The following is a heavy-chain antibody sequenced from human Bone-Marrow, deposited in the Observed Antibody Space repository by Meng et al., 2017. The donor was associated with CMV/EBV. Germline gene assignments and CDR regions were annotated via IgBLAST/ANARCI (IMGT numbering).Heavy chain of an antibody. D-gene: IGHD4-23*01. V-gene: IGHV3-23*01. J-gene: IGHJ4*01. CDR1: GFNFSSYG. CDR2: ISGSGGST. CDR3: ADGGNGIDY. Sequence: GGSLRLSCAASGFNFSSYGMDWVRQAPGKGLEWVSAISGSGGSTYYADSVKGRFTISRDNSKNTLYLQMNSPRAEDTAVYYCADGGNGIDYWGHGPRVTFSS.